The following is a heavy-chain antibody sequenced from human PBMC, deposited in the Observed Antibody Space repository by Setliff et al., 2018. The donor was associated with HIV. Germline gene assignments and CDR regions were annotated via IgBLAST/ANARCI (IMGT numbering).Heavy chain of an antibody. J-gene: IGHJ4*02. CDR2: INSSSNYT. CDR1: GFTFSDFY. Sequence: GGSLRLSCKASGFTFSDFYMTWIRQAPGKGLEWVSDINSSSNYTTYADSVKGRFTISRDNSKDELYLQMSSLRSEDTAIYYCVKVPDGPWGQGTLVTVSS. CDR3: VKVPDGP. D-gene: IGHD4-17*01. V-gene: IGHV3-11*06.